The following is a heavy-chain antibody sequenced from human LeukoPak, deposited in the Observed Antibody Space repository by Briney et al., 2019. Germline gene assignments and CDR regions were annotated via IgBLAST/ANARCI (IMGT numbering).Heavy chain of an antibody. Sequence: GASVKVSCKASGYTFTSYGISWVRQAPGQGLEWMGWISAYNGNTNYAQKLQGRVTMTTDTSTSTAYMELRSLRSDDTTVYYCARAKPTYYDFWSGYYGEAGPTLDPWGQGTLVTVSS. CDR2: ISAYNGNT. V-gene: IGHV1-18*01. CDR3: ARAKPTYYDFWSGYYGEAGPTLDP. J-gene: IGHJ5*02. CDR1: GYTFTSYG. D-gene: IGHD3-3*01.